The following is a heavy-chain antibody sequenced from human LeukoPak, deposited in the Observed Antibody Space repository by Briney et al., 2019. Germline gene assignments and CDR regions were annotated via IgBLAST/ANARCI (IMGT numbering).Heavy chain of an antibody. CDR3: ARYSSGWSIDY. CDR2: IKQDGSEK. J-gene: IGHJ4*02. D-gene: IGHD6-19*01. Sequence: GGSLRLSCAASGFTFSSYAMHWVRQAPGKGLEWVANIKQDGSEKYYVDSVKGRFTISRDNAKNSLYLQMNSLRAEDAAVYHCARYSSGWSIDYWGQGSLVTVSS. CDR1: GFTFSSYA. V-gene: IGHV3-7*01.